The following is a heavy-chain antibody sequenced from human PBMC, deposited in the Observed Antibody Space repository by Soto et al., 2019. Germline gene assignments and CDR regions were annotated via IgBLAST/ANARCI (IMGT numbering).Heavy chain of an antibody. CDR2: VSASART. V-gene: IGHV4-4*07. J-gene: IGHJ2*01. CDR1: GDSISNVY. Sequence: QVQLQESGPGLVKPSETLSLTCTVSGDSISNVYWSWIRQPAGKGLESMGRVSASARTNYNPSLQSRVTIALDKAKNPVPLRLASGSPPEQAGYFFATGMGRLPDLWGR. CDR3: ATGMGRLPDL. D-gene: IGHD5-12*01.